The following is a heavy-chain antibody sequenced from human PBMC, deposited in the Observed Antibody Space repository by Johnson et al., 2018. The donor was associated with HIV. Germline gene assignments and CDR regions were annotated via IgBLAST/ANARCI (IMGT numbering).Heavy chain of an antibody. CDR1: GFTFSSSD. V-gene: IGHV3-13*01. J-gene: IGHJ3*02. Sequence: VQLVESGGGLVQPGGSLRLSCAASGFTFSSSDMHWVRQAPGKGLEWVSAIGTAGDTYYPGSVTGRFPISRENAKNSLYLQMNSLRAGDTAVYYCAREVGSWYSSSSGAFDIWGQGTMVTVSS. CDR3: AREVGSWYSSSSGAFDI. CDR2: IGTAGDT. D-gene: IGHD6-6*01.